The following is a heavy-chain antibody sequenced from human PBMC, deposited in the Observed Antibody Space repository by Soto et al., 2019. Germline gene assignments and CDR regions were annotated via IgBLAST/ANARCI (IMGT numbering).Heavy chain of an antibody. CDR1: GYTPTNYD. CDR3: ARALYRSGTYYAFDN. Sequence: QVPLVQSGAEVKKPGASETVSCKTSGYTPTNYDIGWVRQAPGQGLEWMGWISAYNGNTNSAQKLQGRLTMTTDTSTRTAYMELRSLRSDDTAVYYCARALYRSGTYYAFDNWGQGTLVTVSS. V-gene: IGHV1-18*01. J-gene: IGHJ4*02. CDR2: ISAYNGNT. D-gene: IGHD1-26*01.